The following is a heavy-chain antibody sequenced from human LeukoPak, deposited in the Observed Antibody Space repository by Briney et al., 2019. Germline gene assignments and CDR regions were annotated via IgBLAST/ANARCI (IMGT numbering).Heavy chain of an antibody. D-gene: IGHD3-10*01. Sequence: PGGSLRLSCAASGFTFSKHGMNWVRQAPGKGPEWVSGISPSGDITYYADSVKGRFTISRDNSKNTLYLEVISLTAEDTAVYYCAKDDAWLRFGEWSQGTLVTVSS. CDR1: GFTFSKHG. J-gene: IGHJ4*02. CDR2: ISPSGDIT. V-gene: IGHV3-23*01. CDR3: AKDDAWLRFGE.